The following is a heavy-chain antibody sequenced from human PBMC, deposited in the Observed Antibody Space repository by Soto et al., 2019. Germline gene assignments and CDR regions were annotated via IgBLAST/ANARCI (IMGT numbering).Heavy chain of an antibody. V-gene: IGHV4-34*01. D-gene: IGHD6-6*01. CDR3: ARVWALYSSSSEGPYNWFDP. CDR1: GGSFSGYY. CDR2: INHSGST. J-gene: IGHJ5*02. Sequence: SETLSLTCAVYGGSFSGYYWSWIRQPPGKGLEWIGEINHSGSTNYNPSLKSRVTISVDTSKNQFSLKLSSVTAADTAVYYCARVWALYSSSSEGPYNWFDPWGQGTLVTVSS.